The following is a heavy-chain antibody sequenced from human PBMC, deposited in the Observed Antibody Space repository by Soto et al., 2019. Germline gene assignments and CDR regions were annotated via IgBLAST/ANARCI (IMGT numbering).Heavy chain of an antibody. CDR1: GGSISSSSYY. CDR3: ARRGYCSGGSCYSGANWFDP. D-gene: IGHD2-15*01. V-gene: IGHV4-39*01. CDR2: IYYSGST. J-gene: IGHJ5*02. Sequence: SETLSLTCTVSGGSISSSSYYWGWIRQSPGKGLEWIGSIYYSGSTYYNPSLKSRVTISVDTSKNQFSLKLSSVTAADTAVYYCARRGYCSGGSCYSGANWFDPWGQGTLVTVSS.